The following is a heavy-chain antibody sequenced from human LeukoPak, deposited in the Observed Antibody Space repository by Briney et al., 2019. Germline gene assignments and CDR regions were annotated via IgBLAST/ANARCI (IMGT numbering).Heavy chain of an antibody. CDR1: GFTVSSDY. D-gene: IGHD5-12*01. J-gene: IGHJ4*02. V-gene: IGHV3-23*01. Sequence: PGGSLRLSCTASGFTVSSDYMSWVRQAPGKGLEWVSSISGSGGTYYADSVKGRFTISRDNSKNTLYLQMNSLRAEDTAVYYCAKEWIKEGGQGTLVTVSS. CDR3: AKEWIKE. CDR2: ISGSGGT.